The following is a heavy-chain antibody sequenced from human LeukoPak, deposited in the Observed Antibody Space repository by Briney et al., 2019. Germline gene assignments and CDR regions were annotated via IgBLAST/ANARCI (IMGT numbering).Heavy chain of an antibody. Sequence: SETLSLTCAVYGGSFSGYYWSWIRQPPGKGLEWIGEINHSGSTNYNPPLKSRVTISVDTSKNQFSLKLSSVPAADTAVYYCAKWASPGYNFVYFDYWGQGTLVTVSS. CDR3: AKWASPGYNFVYFDY. J-gene: IGHJ4*02. CDR1: GGSFSGYY. CDR2: INHSGST. D-gene: IGHD5-24*01. V-gene: IGHV4-34*01.